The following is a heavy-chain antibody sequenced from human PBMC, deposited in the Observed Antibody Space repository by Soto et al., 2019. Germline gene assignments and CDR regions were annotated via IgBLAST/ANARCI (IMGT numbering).Heavy chain of an antibody. Sequence: QVQLVESGGGLVRPGGSLRLSCAASGFTFSDYYMSWIRQAPGKGLEWVSYITGSSDYTNYADAVKGRFTISRDNTKNSMYLQMNSLRAEDTAVYYCARESYYGMDVWGQGTRVSVSS. V-gene: IGHV3-11*05. J-gene: IGHJ6*02. CDR2: ITGSSDYT. CDR1: GFTFSDYY. CDR3: ARESYYGMDV.